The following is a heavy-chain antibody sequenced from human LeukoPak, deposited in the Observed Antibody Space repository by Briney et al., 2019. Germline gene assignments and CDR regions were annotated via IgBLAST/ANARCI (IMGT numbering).Heavy chain of an antibody. CDR1: GGTFSSYA. J-gene: IGHJ4*02. CDR2: IIPIFGTA. D-gene: IGHD3-10*01. Sequence: SVKVSCKASGGTFSSYAISWVRQAPGQGLEWMGGIIPIFGTANYAQKFQGRITITADESTSTAYMELSSLRSEDTAVYYCARANPTPEPSPLLWFGESFDYWGQGTLVTVSS. CDR3: ARANPTPEPSPLLWFGESFDY. V-gene: IGHV1-69*01.